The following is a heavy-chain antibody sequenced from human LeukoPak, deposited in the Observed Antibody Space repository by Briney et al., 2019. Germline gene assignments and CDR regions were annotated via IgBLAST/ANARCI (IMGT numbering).Heavy chain of an antibody. CDR2: IIPTFGTA. Sequence: SVKVSCKASGGTFSSYAISWVRQAPGQGLEWMGGIIPTFGTANYAQKFQRRVTITTDESTSTAYMELSSLRSEDTAVYYCAGGAPYYDFWSGYGPPYYMDVWGKGTTVTVSS. J-gene: IGHJ6*03. CDR1: GGTFSSYA. CDR3: AGGAPYYDFWSGYGPPYYMDV. V-gene: IGHV1-69*05. D-gene: IGHD3-3*01.